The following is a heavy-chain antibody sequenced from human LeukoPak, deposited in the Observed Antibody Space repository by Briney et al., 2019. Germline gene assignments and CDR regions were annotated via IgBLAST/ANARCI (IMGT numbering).Heavy chain of an antibody. D-gene: IGHD3-22*01. J-gene: IGHJ4*02. Sequence: PGGSLRLSCAASGFTFSSYAMSWVRQAPGKGLEWVSAISGSGGSTYYADSVKGRFTISRDNSKNTLYLQMNSLRAEDTAVYYCAKASHYYDTRDYFDYWGQGTLVTVSS. V-gene: IGHV3-23*01. CDR1: GFTFSSYA. CDR2: ISGSGGST. CDR3: AKASHYYDTRDYFDY.